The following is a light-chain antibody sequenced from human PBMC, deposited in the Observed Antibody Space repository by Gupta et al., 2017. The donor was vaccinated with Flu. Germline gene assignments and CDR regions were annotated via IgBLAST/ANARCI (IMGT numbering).Light chain of an antibody. J-gene: IGKJ5*01. CDR1: QTVHSDF. V-gene: IGKV3-20*01. Sequence: ETVLTQSPDTLSLSPGESVTLSCRASQTVHSDFLVWYQQKPGQAPRLLIYSASIRAAGIPGRFSGSGSGTDFTLTISRLEPEDFAVYYCQQYGSSFPFGQGTRLEIK. CDR3: QQYGSSFP. CDR2: SAS.